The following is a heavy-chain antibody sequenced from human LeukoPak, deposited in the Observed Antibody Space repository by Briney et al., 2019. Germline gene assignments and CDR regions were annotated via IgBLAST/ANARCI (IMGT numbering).Heavy chain of an antibody. D-gene: IGHD3-9*01. CDR2: IYSGGST. CDR1: GFTFSSYE. Sequence: GGSLRLSCAASGFTFSSYEMNWVRQAPGKGLEWVSIIYSGGSTYYADSVKGRFTISRDNSKNTLSLQMNSLRAEDTAVYYCAGLRYFVYWGQGTLVTVSS. V-gene: IGHV3-53*01. J-gene: IGHJ4*02. CDR3: AGLRYFVY.